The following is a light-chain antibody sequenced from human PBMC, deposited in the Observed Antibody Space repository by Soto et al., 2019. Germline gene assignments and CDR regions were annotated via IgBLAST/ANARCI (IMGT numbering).Light chain of an antibody. V-gene: IGLV1-44*01. CDR1: SSNIGSNT. CDR2: NNN. CDR3: AAWDDNLNGPV. Sequence: QAVVTQPPSASGTPGQRVTISCSGTSSNIGSNTVNWYQQFPGRAPKLLIYSNNNNRPSGDPARFFGFKSGTSASLAISGLQSEDESVYYCAAWDDNLNGPVFGGGTQLTVL. J-gene: IGLJ3*02.